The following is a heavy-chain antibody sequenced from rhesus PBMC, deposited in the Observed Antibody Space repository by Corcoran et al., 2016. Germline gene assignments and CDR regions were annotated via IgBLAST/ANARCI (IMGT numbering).Heavy chain of an antibody. V-gene: IGHV4-173*01. Sequence: QLQLQESGPGLVKPSETLSLTCAVSGGSISSNYWSWIRQPPGKGLEWIGRISGSGSNTAYTPSLNRRVTISTGTSKSQFSLKLCSVTAADTAVYYCARVAAGYGYFCFDYWGQGVLVTVSS. CDR2: ISGSGSNT. CDR3: ARVAAGYGYFCFDY. J-gene: IGHJ4*01. D-gene: IGHD3-9*01. CDR1: GGSISSNY.